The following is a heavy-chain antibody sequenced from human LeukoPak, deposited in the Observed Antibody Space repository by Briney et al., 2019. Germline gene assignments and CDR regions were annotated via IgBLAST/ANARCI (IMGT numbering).Heavy chain of an antibody. D-gene: IGHD2-21*02. CDR2: ISGSGGST. CDR1: GFTFSSYA. Sequence: GGSLRLSCAASGFTFSSYAMSWVRQAPGKGLEWVSAISGSGGSTYYADSVKGRFTISRDNSKNTLYLQMNSLRAEDTAVYYCAKSSTRGLAYCGGDCHDFNYWGQGTLVTVSS. J-gene: IGHJ4*02. V-gene: IGHV3-23*01. CDR3: AKSSTRGLAYCGGDCHDFNY.